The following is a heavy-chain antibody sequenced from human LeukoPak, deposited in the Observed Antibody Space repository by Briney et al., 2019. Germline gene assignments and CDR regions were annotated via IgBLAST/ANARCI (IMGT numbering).Heavy chain of an antibody. CDR3: ARVRGYYDSSGCDY. J-gene: IGHJ4*02. Sequence: KASETLSLTCTVSGASISSYYWSWIRQPPGKGLGWIGYIYYSGSTNYNPALKSRVTISEDTSKNQISLKLSSVTAADTAVYYCARVRGYYDSSGCDYWGQGTLVTVSS. CDR2: IYYSGST. CDR1: GASISSYY. V-gene: IGHV4-59*01. D-gene: IGHD3-22*01.